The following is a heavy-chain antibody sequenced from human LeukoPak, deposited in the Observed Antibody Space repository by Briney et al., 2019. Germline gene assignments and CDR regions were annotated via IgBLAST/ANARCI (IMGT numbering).Heavy chain of an antibody. J-gene: IGHJ4*02. V-gene: IGHV4-59*12. D-gene: IGHD5-12*01. CDR3: ARGGSSGYDPFDY. CDR2: IYYSGST. Sequence: SETLSLTCTVSGGSISSYYWSWIRHPPGKGLERVGYIYYSGSTNYNPSLRSRVTISVDTSKNQFSLKLTSVTAADTAVYYCARGGSSGYDPFDYWGQGTLVIVSS. CDR1: GGSISSYY.